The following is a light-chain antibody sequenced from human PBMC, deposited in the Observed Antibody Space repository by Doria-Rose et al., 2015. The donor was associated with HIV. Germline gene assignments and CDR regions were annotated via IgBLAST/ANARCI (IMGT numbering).Light chain of an antibody. Sequence: EIVMTQSPGTLSLSPGERATLSCRASQSFSSTYLAWYQQKPGQAPSLLIYDGSTRATGIPDRFSASGSGTDFTLTISSLEAEDVAVYYCQQYYDTPSFGPGTTVDIK. J-gene: IGKJ3*01. CDR2: DGS. V-gene: IGKV3D-7*01. CDR3: QQYYDTPS. CDR1: QSFSSTY.